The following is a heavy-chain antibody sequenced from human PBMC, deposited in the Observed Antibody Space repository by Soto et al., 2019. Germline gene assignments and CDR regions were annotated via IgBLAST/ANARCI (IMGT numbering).Heavy chain of an antibody. V-gene: IGHV1-18*01. Sequence: QVQLVQSGAEVKKPGASVKVSCKTSGYTFTNFGLSWVRQAPGQGLEWMGWISAYNGNTNYAQNFQGRVTMTTDTSTSTASMELRSLRDDDTAVYYCARGGNPIDYWGQGTLVTVSS. D-gene: IGHD3-16*01. CDR2: ISAYNGNT. J-gene: IGHJ4*02. CDR1: GYTFTNFG. CDR3: ARGGNPIDY.